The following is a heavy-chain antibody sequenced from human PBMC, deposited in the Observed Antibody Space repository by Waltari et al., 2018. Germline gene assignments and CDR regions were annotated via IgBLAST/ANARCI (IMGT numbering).Heavy chain of an antibody. CDR3: AKDEAYYYYGMDV. CDR1: GFTFSSYA. J-gene: IGHJ6*02. CDR2: SSGSGGST. Sequence: EVPLVESGGGLVQPGGSLRLSCAASGFTFSSYAMSWVRQAPGKGRGWVSASSGSGGSTYYADSVKGRFTISRDNSKNTLYLQMNSLRAEDTAVYYCAKDEAYYYYGMDVWGQGTTVTVSS. V-gene: IGHV3-23*04.